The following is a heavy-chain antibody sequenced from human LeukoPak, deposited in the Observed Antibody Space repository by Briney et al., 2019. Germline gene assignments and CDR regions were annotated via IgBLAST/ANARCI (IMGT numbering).Heavy chain of an antibody. V-gene: IGHV3-66*01. D-gene: IGHD3-9*01. CDR2: IYSGGST. J-gene: IGHJ3*02. Sequence: TGGSLRLSCAASGFTVSSNYMSWVRQAPGKGLEWVSVIYSGGSTYYADSVKGRFTISRDNSKNTLYLQMNSLRAEDTAVYYCAKDAYYDILTGYYNAFDIWGQGTMVTVSS. CDR3: AKDAYYDILTGYYNAFDI. CDR1: GFTVSSNY.